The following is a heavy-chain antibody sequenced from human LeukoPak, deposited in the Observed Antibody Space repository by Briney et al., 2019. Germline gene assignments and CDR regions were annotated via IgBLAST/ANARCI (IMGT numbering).Heavy chain of an antibody. J-gene: IGHJ4*02. V-gene: IGHV4-59*01. CDR2: IYYSGST. CDR1: GGSISSYY. Sequence: SETLSLTCTVSGGSISSYYWSWIRQPPGKGLEWIGYIYYSGSTNYNPSLKSRVTISVDTSKNQFSLKLSSVTAADTAVYYCAREFTEYYYDSSKASYWGQGTLVTVSS. D-gene: IGHD3-22*01. CDR3: AREFTEYYYDSSKASY.